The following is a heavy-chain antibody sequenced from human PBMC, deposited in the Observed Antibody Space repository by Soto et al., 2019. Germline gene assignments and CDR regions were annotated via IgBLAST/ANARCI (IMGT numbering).Heavy chain of an antibody. V-gene: IGHV1-8*02. CDR2: IMPIFRTP. Sequence: ASVKVSCKSSGGTFSNSAISWVRQAPGQGLEWMGGIMPIFRTPGYAQKFQGRVTMTRNTSISTAYMELSSLRSEDTAVYYCARGLTVTMVRGVNYGMDVWGQGTTVPVSS. CDR3: ARGLTVTMVRGVNYGMDV. D-gene: IGHD3-10*01. CDR1: GGTFSNSA. J-gene: IGHJ6*02.